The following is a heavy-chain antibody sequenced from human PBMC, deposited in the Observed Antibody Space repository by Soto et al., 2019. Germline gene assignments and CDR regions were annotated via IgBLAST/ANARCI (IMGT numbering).Heavy chain of an antibody. V-gene: IGHV1-69*01. CDR2: IIPIFGTA. Sequence: QVQLVQSGAEVKKPGSSVKVSCKASGGTFSSYAISWVRQAPGQGLEWMGGIIPIFGTANYAQKFQGRVTXXXDESTSTAYMEXXXXXSEDTAVXXXXXXXTAYYDFWSXXXXXDYWGQG. D-gene: IGHD3-3*01. CDR3: XXXXTAYYDFWSXXXXXDY. J-gene: IGHJ4*02. CDR1: GGTFSSYA.